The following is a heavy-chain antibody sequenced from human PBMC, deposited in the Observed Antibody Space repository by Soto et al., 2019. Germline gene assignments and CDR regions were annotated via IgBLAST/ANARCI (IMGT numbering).Heavy chain of an antibody. J-gene: IGHJ4*02. CDR1: GFTFSSYA. V-gene: IGHV3-23*01. D-gene: IGHD3-22*01. CDR3: AKPRYYDSSGQELDY. Sequence: GGSLRLSCAASGFTFSSYAMSWVRQAPGKGLEWVSAISGSGGSTYYADSVKGRFTISRDNSKNTLNLKMNSLRAEDTALYYCAKPRYYDSSGQELDYWGQGTLVTVSS. CDR2: ISGSGGST.